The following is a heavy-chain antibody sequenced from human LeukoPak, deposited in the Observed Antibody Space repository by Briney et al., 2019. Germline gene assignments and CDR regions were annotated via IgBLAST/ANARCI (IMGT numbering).Heavy chain of an antibody. J-gene: IGHJ4*02. CDR3: ARGPDCSGGSCHPGRFDY. CDR2: IKSDGSST. V-gene: IGHV3-74*01. CDR1: GFTFSNYW. Sequence: PGGSLRLSCAASGFTFSNYWMHWVRQAPGKGLVWVSRIKSDGSSTTYADSVKGRFTISRDNAKDTLYLQMNSLRADDTAVYYCARGPDCSGGSCHPGRFDYWGQGTLVTVSS. D-gene: IGHD2-15*01.